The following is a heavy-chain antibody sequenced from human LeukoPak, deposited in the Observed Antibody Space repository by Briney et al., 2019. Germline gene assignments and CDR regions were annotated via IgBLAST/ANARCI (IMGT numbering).Heavy chain of an antibody. V-gene: IGHV3-30*04. Sequence: GGSLRLSCAASGFTFSSYAMHWVRQAPGKGLEWVVVISYDGSNKYYADSVKGRFTISRDNSKNTLYLQMNSLRAEDTAVYYCARVGGSLKFYFDYWGQGTLVTVSS. CDR3: ARVGGSLKFYFDY. D-gene: IGHD6-13*01. J-gene: IGHJ4*02. CDR2: ISYDGSNK. CDR1: GFTFSSYA.